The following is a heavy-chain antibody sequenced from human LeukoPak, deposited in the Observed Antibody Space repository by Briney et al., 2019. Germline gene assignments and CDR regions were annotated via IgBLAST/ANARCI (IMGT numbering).Heavy chain of an antibody. CDR2: IYTGGAT. J-gene: IGHJ4*02. CDR1: GFSVTSNH. V-gene: IGHV3-66*01. D-gene: IGHD6-6*01. Sequence: GGSLRLSCAASGFSVTSNHMNWVRQAPGKGLEWVSIIYTGGATHYADSLNDRFTISRDDSINTLYLQMNSLRAEDTAVYYCARDSSSYYFDYWGQGTLVTVSS. CDR3: ARDSSSYYFDY.